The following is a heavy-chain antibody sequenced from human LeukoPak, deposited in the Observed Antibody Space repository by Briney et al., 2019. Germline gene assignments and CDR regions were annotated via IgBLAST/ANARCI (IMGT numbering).Heavy chain of an antibody. V-gene: IGHV4-4*02. CDR1: GGSISTDNW. D-gene: IGHD6-19*01. J-gene: IGHJ4*02. CDR3: ARDGDVYKSGWYRGGFDY. CDR2: IYHGVTT. Sequence: SETLSLTCAVSGGSISTDNWWNWVRQSPGKGLEWIGEIYHGVTTNYNPSLKSRVTISLDKSTNQFSLTLTSVTAADTAFYYCARDGDVYKSGWYRGGFDYWGQGILVTVSS.